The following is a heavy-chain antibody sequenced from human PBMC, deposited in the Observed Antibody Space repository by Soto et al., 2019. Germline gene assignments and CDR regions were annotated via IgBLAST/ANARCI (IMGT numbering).Heavy chain of an antibody. CDR3: ARVHVMVVAGSTFDY. CDR1: GDSISSGSY. CDR2: IYHGGTT. D-gene: IGHD6-19*01. J-gene: IGHJ4*02. Sequence: SETLSLTCTVSGDSISSGSYWGWIRQPPGEGPEWIASIYHGGTTFYNPSLKSRISISVDTSKNQFSLRLTSVTAADTATYYCARVHVMVVAGSTFDYWVQGTLVTVS. V-gene: IGHV4-38-2*02.